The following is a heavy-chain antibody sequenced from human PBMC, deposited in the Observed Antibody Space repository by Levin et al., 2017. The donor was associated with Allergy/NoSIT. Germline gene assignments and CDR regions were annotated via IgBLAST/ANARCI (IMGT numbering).Heavy chain of an antibody. CDR3: ARGRYPEDSYYGMDV. D-gene: IGHD2-21*01. Sequence: ASVKVSCKAVGYTFTRYYLHWVRQAPGQGLEWVGIINPNGGNTNYAPKFQGRVSMTRATSPDTVYMELTGLNYEDTAVYYCARGRYPEDSYYGMDVWGQGTTVTV. CDR2: INPNGGNT. V-gene: IGHV1-46*01. J-gene: IGHJ6*02. CDR1: GYTFTRYY.